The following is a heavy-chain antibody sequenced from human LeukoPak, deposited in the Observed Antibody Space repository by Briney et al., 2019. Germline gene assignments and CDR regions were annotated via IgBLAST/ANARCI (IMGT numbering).Heavy chain of an antibody. CDR3: ARGHSHCSSTSCYVYYYYYYYMDV. V-gene: IGHV4-61*02. CDR1: GGSISSGSYY. J-gene: IGHJ6*03. D-gene: IGHD2-2*01. Sequence: PSETLSLTCTVSGGSISSGSYYWSWIRQPAGKGLEWIGRIYTSGSTNYNPSLKSRVTISVDTSKNLFSLKLSSVTAADTAVYYCARGHSHCSSTSCYVYYYYYYYMDVWGKGTTVTVSS. CDR2: IYTSGST.